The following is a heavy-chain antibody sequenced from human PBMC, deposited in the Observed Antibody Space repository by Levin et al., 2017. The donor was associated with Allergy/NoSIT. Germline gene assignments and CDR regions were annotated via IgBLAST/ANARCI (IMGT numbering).Heavy chain of an antibody. V-gene: IGHV4-39*07. CDR3: ARVGIAAAVWAFDI. CDR2: IYYSGST. CDR1: GGSISSSSYY. Sequence: PSETLSLTCTVSGGSISSSSYYWGWIRQPPGKGLEWIGSIYYSGSTYYNPSLKSRVTISVDTSKNQFSLKLSSVTAADTAVYYCARVGIAAAVWAFDIWGQGTMVTVSS. J-gene: IGHJ3*02. D-gene: IGHD6-13*01.